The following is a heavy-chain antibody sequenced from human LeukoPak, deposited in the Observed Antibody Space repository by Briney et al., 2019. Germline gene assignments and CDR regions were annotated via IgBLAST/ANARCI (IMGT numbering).Heavy chain of an antibody. D-gene: IGHD6-6*01. CDR2: ISSSSSYI. Sequence: GGSLRLSCAASGFTFSSYNMNWVRQAPGKGQEWVSSISSSSSYIYYADSVKGRFTISRDNAKSSLYLQMNSLRAEDTAVYYCARGFEYSSSHYYYMDVWGKGTTVTVSS. V-gene: IGHV3-21*01. J-gene: IGHJ6*03. CDR3: ARGFEYSSSHYYYMDV. CDR1: GFTFSSYN.